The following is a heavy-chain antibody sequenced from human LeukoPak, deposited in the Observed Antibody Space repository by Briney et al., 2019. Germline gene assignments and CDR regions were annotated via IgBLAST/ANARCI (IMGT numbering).Heavy chain of an antibody. J-gene: IGHJ4*02. D-gene: IGHD4-17*01. CDR2: IQYDGRNK. CDR1: GFSDSSSG. Sequence: GGSKTLLCAASGFSDSSSGIHWVRQAPGKGLDWLAFIQYDGRNKYYADSVTSRITMSRDNSKNTLTMFLQMNSLRVEDTAVYYCAKGGDYDLDYGGQGTLVTVSS. V-gene: IGHV3-30*02. CDR3: AKGGDYDLDY.